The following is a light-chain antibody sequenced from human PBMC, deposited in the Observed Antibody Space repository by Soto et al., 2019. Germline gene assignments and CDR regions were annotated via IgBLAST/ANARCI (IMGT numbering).Light chain of an antibody. CDR3: QQYDTLLT. CDR1: QHIGTS. Sequence: DIPMTQSPSSLSASVGDRVTITCQASQHIGTSLNWYQQKPGKAPKLLIYDASDLETGVPSRFSGSGSGTDFTFAISNLQPEDIATYYCQQYDTLLTFGGGTKVEIK. CDR2: DAS. J-gene: IGKJ4*01. V-gene: IGKV1-33*01.